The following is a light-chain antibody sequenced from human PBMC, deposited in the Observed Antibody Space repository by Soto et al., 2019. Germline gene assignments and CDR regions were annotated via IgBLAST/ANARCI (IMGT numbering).Light chain of an antibody. CDR3: QQYNNWPLT. J-gene: IGKJ4*01. Sequence: EIVMTQSPATLSVSPGERATLSCRASQSVSSKLAWYQQKPGQAPRLLTYGASTRATGIPARFSGSGSGTEFTLTISSLQSEDFAVYYCQQYNNWPLTFGGGTKVEIK. V-gene: IGKV3-15*01. CDR2: GAS. CDR1: QSVSSK.